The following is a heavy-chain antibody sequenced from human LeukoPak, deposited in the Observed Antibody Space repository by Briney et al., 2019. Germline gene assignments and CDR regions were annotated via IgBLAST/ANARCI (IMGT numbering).Heavy chain of an antibody. CDR3: ASGPYGSGSKIDS. J-gene: IGHJ4*02. CDR2: MYHSGNT. D-gene: IGHD3-10*01. Sequence: SETLSLTCAVSGYSISRGYYWGWIRQSPEKGLEWIGNMYHSGNTYYNTSLKSRVAISVDTSKNQFSLKLSSVTAADTAVYYCASGPYGSGSKIDSWGQGTLVTVSS. V-gene: IGHV4-38-2*01. CDR1: GYSISRGYY.